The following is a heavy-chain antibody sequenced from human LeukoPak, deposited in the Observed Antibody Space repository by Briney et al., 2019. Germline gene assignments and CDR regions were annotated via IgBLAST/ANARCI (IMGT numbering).Heavy chain of an antibody. Sequence: KPSETLSLTCTVSGGSISSSSYYWGWIRQPPGKGLEWIGSIYYSGSTYYNPSLKSRVTISVDTSKNQFSLKLSSVTAADTAVYYCARSDHVLRYFDWVPPGDIWGQGTMVTVSS. D-gene: IGHD3-9*01. CDR1: GGSISSSSYY. CDR3: ARSDHVLRYFDWVPPGDI. CDR2: IYYSGST. J-gene: IGHJ3*02. V-gene: IGHV4-39*01.